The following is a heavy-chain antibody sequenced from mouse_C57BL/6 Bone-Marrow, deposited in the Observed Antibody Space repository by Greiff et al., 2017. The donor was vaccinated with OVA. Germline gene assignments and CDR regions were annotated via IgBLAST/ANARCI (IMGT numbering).Heavy chain of an antibody. CDR1: GFTFSDYY. V-gene: IGHV5-12*01. CDR3: AAGTSWFAY. Sequence: EVKLMESGGGLVQPGGSLKLSCAASGFTFSDYYMYWVRQTPEKRLEWVAYISNGGGSTYYPDTVKGRFTISRDNAKNTLYLQMSRLKSEDTAMYYCAAGTSWFAYWGQGTLVTVSA. D-gene: IGHD1-1*02. CDR2: ISNGGGST. J-gene: IGHJ3*01.